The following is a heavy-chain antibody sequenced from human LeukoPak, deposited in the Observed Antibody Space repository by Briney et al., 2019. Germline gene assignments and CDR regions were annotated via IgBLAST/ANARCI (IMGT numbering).Heavy chain of an antibody. CDR3: ARDSSGFGY. CDR1: GYSISSGYY. Sequence: SETLSLTCTVSGYSISSGYYWGWIRQPPGKGLEWIGSGSTYYNPSLKSRVTISVDTSKNQFSLKLSSVTAADTAVYYCARDSSGFGYWGQGTLVTVSS. V-gene: IGHV4-38-2*02. J-gene: IGHJ4*02. D-gene: IGHD3-22*01. CDR2: SGST.